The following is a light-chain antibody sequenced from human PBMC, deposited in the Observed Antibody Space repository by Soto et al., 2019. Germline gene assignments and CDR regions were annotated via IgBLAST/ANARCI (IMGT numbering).Light chain of an antibody. CDR2: TTN. J-gene: IGLJ3*02. V-gene: IGLV8-61*01. CDR1: SGSVSTSYY. CDR3: VLYMGSGRNLV. Sequence: QTVVTQDPSFSVSPGGTVTLTCGLSSGSVSTSYYPSWYQQTPGQAPRTLIYTTNTRSSGVPDRFSGSILGNKAALTISGAQADDESDYYWVLYMGSGRNLVFGGGTKMTVL.